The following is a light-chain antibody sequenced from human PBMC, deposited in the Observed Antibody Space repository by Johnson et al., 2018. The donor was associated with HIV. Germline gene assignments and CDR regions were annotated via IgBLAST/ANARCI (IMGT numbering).Light chain of an antibody. CDR1: SSNIGNNY. CDR2: ETN. J-gene: IGLJ1*01. V-gene: IGLV1-51*01. CDR3: VTWYSSLSAYV. Sequence: QSVLTQSPSVSAAPGQRVSISCSGSSSNIGNNYVSWYQQLPGTAPKLLIYETNKRPSEIPDRFSGSKSGTSATLGITGLQTEDEAEYYCVTWYSSLSAYVFGTGTKVTVL.